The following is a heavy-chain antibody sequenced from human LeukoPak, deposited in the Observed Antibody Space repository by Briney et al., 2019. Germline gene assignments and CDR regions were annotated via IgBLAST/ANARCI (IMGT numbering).Heavy chain of an antibody. Sequence: PGGSLRLSCAASGFTFSSYSMNWVRQAPGKGLEWVSSISSSSSYICYADSVKGRFTISRDNAKNSLYLQMNSLRAEDTAVYYCARDGGSYHPFDYWGQGTLVTVSS. J-gene: IGHJ4*02. D-gene: IGHD1-26*01. CDR3: ARDGGSYHPFDY. V-gene: IGHV3-21*01. CDR1: GFTFSSYS. CDR2: ISSSSSYI.